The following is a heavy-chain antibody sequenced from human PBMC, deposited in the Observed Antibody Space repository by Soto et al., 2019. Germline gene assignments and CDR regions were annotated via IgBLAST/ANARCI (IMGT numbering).Heavy chain of an antibody. Sequence: SETLSLTCTVSGGSISNYYWSWIRQPPGKGLEWIGYFYSTGSTNCNPSLKSRVTISVDTSKNQFSLKLSSVTAADPAVYYCAHILSGSHFHSWRQGTPVTVPS. CDR1: GGSISNYY. D-gene: IGHD3-9*01. V-gene: IGHV4-59*08. J-gene: IGHJ4*02. CDR2: FYSTGST. CDR3: AHILSGSHFHS.